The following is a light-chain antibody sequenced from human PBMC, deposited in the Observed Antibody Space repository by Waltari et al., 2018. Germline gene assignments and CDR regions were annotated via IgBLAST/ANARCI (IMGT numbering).Light chain of an antibody. CDR1: RGHSNYA. Sequence: QLVLTQSPSASASLGASVKLTCTLSRGHSNYAIAWHQQQPKKGPRYLMKINRDGSHTKGDGIPARFSGSSAGAERIRTISSLQSEDEGDYYCQTGDTDIHVVFGGGTSLTVL. V-gene: IGLV4-69*01. CDR2: INRDGSH. J-gene: IGLJ2*01. CDR3: QTGDTDIHVV.